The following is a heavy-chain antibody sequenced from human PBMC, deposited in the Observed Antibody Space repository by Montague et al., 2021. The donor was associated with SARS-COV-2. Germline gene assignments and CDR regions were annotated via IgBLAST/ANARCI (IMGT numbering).Heavy chain of an antibody. Sequence: CAISGDSVSSNSATWNWIRQSPSRGLEWLGRTYYESKWHNDYRGPVRSRMIINPDTSRNQFSLQLNSVTPEDTAVYYCTRWDIPRVTFSVWGQGTMVTVSS. CDR2: TYYESKWHN. D-gene: IGHD1-26*01. J-gene: IGHJ3*01. CDR1: GDSVSSNSAT. V-gene: IGHV6-1*01. CDR3: TRWDIPRVTFSV.